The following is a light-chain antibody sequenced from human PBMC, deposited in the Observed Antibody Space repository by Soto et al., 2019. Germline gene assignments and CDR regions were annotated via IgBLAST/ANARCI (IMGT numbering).Light chain of an antibody. CDR3: QQYGSSPSIT. CDR2: GAS. Sequence: IGFSHTRATLRWAGGESRTRCWRARQSVSSSYLAWYQQKPGQAPRLLIYGASSRATGIPDRFSGSGSGTDFTLTISRLEPEDFAVYYCQQYGSSPSITFGQGTRLEIK. J-gene: IGKJ5*01. CDR1: QSVSSSY. V-gene: IGKV3-20*01.